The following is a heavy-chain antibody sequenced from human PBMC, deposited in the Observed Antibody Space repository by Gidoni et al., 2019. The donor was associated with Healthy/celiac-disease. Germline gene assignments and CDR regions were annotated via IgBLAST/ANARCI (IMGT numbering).Heavy chain of an antibody. CDR2: IIPIFGTA. V-gene: IGHV1-69*01. Sequence: QVQLVQSGAEVKKPWSSVKVSCKASGGTFRSYATSWVRQAPGHGLEWMGGIIPIFGTANYAQKFQGRVTITADESTSTAYMELSSLRSEDTAVYYCARDRIGYSGYDWGGYYYYGMDVWGQGTTVTVSS. CDR1: GGTFRSYA. J-gene: IGHJ6*02. D-gene: IGHD5-12*01. CDR3: ARDRIGYSGYDWGGYYYYGMDV.